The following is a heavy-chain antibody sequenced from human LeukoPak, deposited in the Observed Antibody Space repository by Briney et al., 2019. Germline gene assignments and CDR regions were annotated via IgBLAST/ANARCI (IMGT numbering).Heavy chain of an antibody. Sequence: SETLSLTCSVSGASITTYNWSWIRQPPGKGLEWIGYIYYSGSTNYSPSLKSRVTISVDTSKNQFSLKLMSVTAAHTAIYYCTRADYFDSTGYEGAFDIWGQGTMVTVSS. D-gene: IGHD3-22*01. J-gene: IGHJ3*02. CDR3: TRADYFDSTGYEGAFDI. V-gene: IGHV4-59*01. CDR2: IYYSGST. CDR1: GASITTYN.